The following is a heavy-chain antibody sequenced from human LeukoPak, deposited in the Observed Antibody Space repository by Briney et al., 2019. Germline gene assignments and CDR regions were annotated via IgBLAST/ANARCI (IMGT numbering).Heavy chain of an antibody. CDR3: AREGCTNGVCYYYYYYYMDV. CDR1: GFTFSNYW. D-gene: IGHD2-8*01. CDR2: IKQDGGEK. V-gene: IGHV3-7*01. J-gene: IGHJ6*03. Sequence: GGSLRLSCAASGFTFSNYWMNWVRQAPGKGLEWVANIKQDGGEKSYVDSVKGRFTISRDNAKNSLYLQMNSLRAEDTAVYYCAREGCTNGVCYYYYYYYMDVWGKGTTVTVSS.